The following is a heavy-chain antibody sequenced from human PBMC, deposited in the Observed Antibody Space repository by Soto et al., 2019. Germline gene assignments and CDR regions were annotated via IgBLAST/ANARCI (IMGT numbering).Heavy chain of an antibody. J-gene: IGHJ5*02. Sequence: GGSLRLSCAASGFTFSSYWMSWVRQAPGKGLEWVANIKQDGSEKYYVDSVKGRFTISRDNAKNSLYLQMNSLRAEDTAVYYCAREGSYSSSDYNWFDPWGQGTLVTVSS. CDR2: IKQDGSEK. D-gene: IGHD6-6*01. V-gene: IGHV3-7*01. CDR1: GFTFSSYW. CDR3: AREGSYSSSDYNWFDP.